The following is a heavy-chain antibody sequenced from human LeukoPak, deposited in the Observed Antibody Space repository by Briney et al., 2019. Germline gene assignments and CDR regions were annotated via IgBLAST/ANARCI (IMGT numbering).Heavy chain of an antibody. Sequence: GASVKVSCKASGGTFNSYAISWVRQAPGQGLEWMGWISAYNGNTNYAQKLQGRVTMTTDTSTSTAYMELRSLRSDDTAVYYCARDKTAMFDYWGQGTLVTVSS. CDR1: GGTFNSYA. V-gene: IGHV1-18*01. CDR2: ISAYNGNT. J-gene: IGHJ4*02. CDR3: ARDKTAMFDY. D-gene: IGHD2-21*02.